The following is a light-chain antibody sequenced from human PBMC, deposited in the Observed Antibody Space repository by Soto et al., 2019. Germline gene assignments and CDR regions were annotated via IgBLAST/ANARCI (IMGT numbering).Light chain of an antibody. V-gene: IGLV2-14*01. Sequence: QSALTQPASVVGSPGQSITISCTGTSSDIDAHNYVSWYQQHPDKAPKFLISEVSNRPSGVSYRFSGSKSGNTASLTISGLQAEDEADYYCSSFTPSSTRLFGTGTKVTVL. J-gene: IGLJ1*01. CDR3: SSFTPSSTRL. CDR1: SSDIDAHNY. CDR2: EVS.